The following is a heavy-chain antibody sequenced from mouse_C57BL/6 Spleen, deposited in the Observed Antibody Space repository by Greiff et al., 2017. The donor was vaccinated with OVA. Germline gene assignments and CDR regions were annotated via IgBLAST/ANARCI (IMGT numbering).Heavy chain of an antibody. D-gene: IGHD1-1*01. J-gene: IGHJ3*01. V-gene: IGHV1-18*01. CDR3: ARGYGSSYRAWFAY. CDR2: INPNNGGT. CDR1: GYTFTDYN. Sequence: EVKLMESGPELVKPGASVKIPCKASGYTFTDYNMDWVKQSHGKSLEWIGDINPNNGGTIYNQKFKGKATLTVDKSSSTAYMELRSLTSEDTAVYYCARGYGSSYRAWFAYWGQGTLVTVSA.